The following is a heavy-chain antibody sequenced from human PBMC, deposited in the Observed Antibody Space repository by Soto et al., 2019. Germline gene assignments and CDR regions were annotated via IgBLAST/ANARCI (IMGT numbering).Heavy chain of an antibody. V-gene: IGHV1-46*01. CDR2: INPSGGST. CDR1: GYTFTSYY. CDR3: ARPTREGAWFDP. J-gene: IGHJ5*02. Sequence: ASVKVSCKASGYTFTSYYMHWVRPAPGQGLEWMGIINPSGGSTSYAQKFQGRVTMTRDTSTSTVYMELSSLRSEDTAVYYCARPTREGAWFDPWGQGTLVTVSS.